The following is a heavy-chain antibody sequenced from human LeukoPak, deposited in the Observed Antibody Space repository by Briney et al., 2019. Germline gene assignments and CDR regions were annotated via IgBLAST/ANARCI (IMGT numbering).Heavy chain of an antibody. D-gene: IGHD2-2*01. V-gene: IGHV3-21*01. CDR3: AIVVVPAAIDYYYYGMDV. CDR2: ISSSSSYI. CDR1: GFTFSSYS. J-gene: IGHJ6*02. Sequence: GGSLRLSCAASGFTFSSYSMNWVRQAPGKGLEWVSSISSSSSYIYYADSVKGRFTIPRDNAKNSLYLQMDSLRAEDTAVYYCAIVVVPAAIDYYYYGMDVWGQGTTVTVSS.